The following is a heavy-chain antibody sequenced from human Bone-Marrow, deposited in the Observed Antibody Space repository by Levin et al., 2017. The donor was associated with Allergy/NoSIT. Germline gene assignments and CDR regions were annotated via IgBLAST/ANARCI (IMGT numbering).Heavy chain of an antibody. Sequence: ASVKVSCKASGYTFTSYGISWVRQAPGQGLEWMGWISAYNGNTNYAQKLQGRVTMTTDTSTSTAYMELRSLRSDDTAVYYCARVNWNYALVNAFDIWGQGTKVTVSS. CDR3: ARVNWNYALVNAFDI. V-gene: IGHV1-18*01. CDR1: GYTFTSYG. CDR2: ISAYNGNT. D-gene: IGHD1-7*01. J-gene: IGHJ3*02.